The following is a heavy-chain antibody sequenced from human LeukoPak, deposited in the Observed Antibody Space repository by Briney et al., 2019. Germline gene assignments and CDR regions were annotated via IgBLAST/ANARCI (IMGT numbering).Heavy chain of an antibody. V-gene: IGHV3-21*01. CDR3: AREGFTAAAGFDY. CDR1: GFTFSSYG. CDR2: ISSSSSYI. Sequence: GRSLRLSCAASGFTFSSYGMHWVRQAPGKGLEWVSSISSSSSYIYYADSVKGRFTISRDNAKNSLYLQMNSLRAEDTAVYYCAREGFTAAAGFDYWGQGTLVTVSS. D-gene: IGHD6-13*01. J-gene: IGHJ4*02.